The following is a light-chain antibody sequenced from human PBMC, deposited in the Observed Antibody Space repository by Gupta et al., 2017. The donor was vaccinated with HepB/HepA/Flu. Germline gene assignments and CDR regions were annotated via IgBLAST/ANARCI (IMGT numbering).Light chain of an antibody. Sequence: EIVLTQSPGTLSLSPAERATLSCRASQSVSSSYLTWYQQKPGQAPRLLIYATSSRATGIPDKFSGSGSGRDFTLTISRLEPEDSAVYYCQQFGSSPYTFGQGTKLEIK. J-gene: IGKJ2*01. CDR3: QQFGSSPYT. CDR1: QSVSSSY. V-gene: IGKV3-20*01. CDR2: ATS.